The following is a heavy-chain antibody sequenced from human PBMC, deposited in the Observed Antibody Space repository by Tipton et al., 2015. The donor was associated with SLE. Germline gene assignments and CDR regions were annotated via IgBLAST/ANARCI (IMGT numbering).Heavy chain of an antibody. D-gene: IGHD2-15*01. J-gene: IGHJ6*03. CDR1: GDSFSSGSSS. V-gene: IGHV4-61*02. Sequence: TLSLTCTVSGDSFSSGSSSWNWVRRPAGKGLEWIGLIYSSGITNYNPSLQSRVTLSVDMSKNQFSLRLSSVTAADTGVYYCVKSVVVVSPRDYYYYMDVWGKGSTVTVSS. CDR2: IYSSGIT. CDR3: VKSVVVVSPRDYYYYMDV.